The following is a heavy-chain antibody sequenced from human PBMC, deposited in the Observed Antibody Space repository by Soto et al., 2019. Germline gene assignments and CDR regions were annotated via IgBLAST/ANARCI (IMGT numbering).Heavy chain of an antibody. D-gene: IGHD2-8*02. J-gene: IGHJ6*02. CDR1: GFTSSSYG. CDR2: ICDDGRKK. CDR3: AKGHRTDRVHDV. V-gene: IGHV3-33*06. Sequence: RRSLRPSSAASGFTSSSYGMHWVSQGPGQGLEWVAVICDDGRKKYYTDPVKVRFTTAKDNSKTTLYLKMISLGAEDTSVYYCAKGHRTDRVHDVWGQGTTVTVSS.